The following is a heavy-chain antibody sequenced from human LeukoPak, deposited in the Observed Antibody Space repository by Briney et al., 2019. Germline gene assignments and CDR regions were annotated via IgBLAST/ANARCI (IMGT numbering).Heavy chain of an antibody. CDR3: ARPTYSGSYSGAFDI. CDR2: IYHSGST. J-gene: IGHJ3*02. V-gene: IGHV4-38-2*01. D-gene: IGHD1-26*01. CDR1: GYSISSGYY. Sequence: SETLSLTCAVSGYSISSGYYWGWIRQPPGKGLEWIGSIYHSGSTYYNPSLKSRVTISVDTSKNQFSLKLISVTAADTAVYYCARPTYSGSYSGAFDIWGQGTMVTVSS.